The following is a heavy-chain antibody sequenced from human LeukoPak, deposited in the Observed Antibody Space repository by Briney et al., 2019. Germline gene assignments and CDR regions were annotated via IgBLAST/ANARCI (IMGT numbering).Heavy chain of an antibody. Sequence: ASVKVSCKASGYTFTSYGISWVRQAPGQGLEWMGWISAYNGNTNYAQKLQGRVTMTTDTSTSTAYMELRSLRSDDTAVYYCARRSSKGVPAARYYYYYMDVWGKGTTVTVSS. CDR1: GYTFTSYG. CDR2: ISAYNGNT. D-gene: IGHD2-2*01. J-gene: IGHJ6*03. CDR3: ARRSSKGVPAARYYYYYMDV. V-gene: IGHV1-18*01.